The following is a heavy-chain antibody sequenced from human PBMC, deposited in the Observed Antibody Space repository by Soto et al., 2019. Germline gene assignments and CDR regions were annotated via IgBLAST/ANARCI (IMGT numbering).Heavy chain of an antibody. Sequence: SVKVSCKASGYTFSRYRISWLRQAPGQGLEWMGWISGYNGDTKYAQKVQGRVTMTIDTSTYTAYMELRSLTSDDTAIYYCAKNGQPPYYYYGMDVWGQGTTVTVSS. D-gene: IGHD2-8*01. CDR1: GYTFSRYR. CDR2: ISGYNGDT. J-gene: IGHJ6*02. V-gene: IGHV1-18*01. CDR3: AKNGQPPYYYYGMDV.